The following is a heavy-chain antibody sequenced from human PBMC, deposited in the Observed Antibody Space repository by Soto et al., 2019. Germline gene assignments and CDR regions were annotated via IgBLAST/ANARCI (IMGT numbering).Heavy chain of an antibody. CDR1: GGFFDTHY. Sequence: QVQLQQWGAGLLEPSETLSLSCAVYGGFFDTHYWTWIRQSPGKGLEWIGEISHSGITNVNPSLKSRVTMSVDTSKNQFSLKLRSVIVADTAVYHCARFVRSCSGTTCYTRADVWGQGTTVTVSS. V-gene: IGHV4-34*02. CDR3: ARFVRSCSGTTCYTRADV. CDR2: ISHSGIT. D-gene: IGHD2-2*02. J-gene: IGHJ6*02.